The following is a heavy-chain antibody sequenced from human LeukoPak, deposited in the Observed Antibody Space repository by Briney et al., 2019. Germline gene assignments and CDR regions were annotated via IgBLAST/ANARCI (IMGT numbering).Heavy chain of an antibody. CDR3: ARGGSYYYYGMDV. Sequence: PGGSLRLSCAASGFTVSSNYMSWVRQAPGKGLEWVSVIYSGGSTYYADSVKGRFTISRDNSKNTLYLQVNSLRAEDTAVYYCARGGSYYYYGMDVWGQGTTVTVSS. CDR1: GFTVSSNY. J-gene: IGHJ6*02. CDR2: IYSGGST. V-gene: IGHV3-66*01.